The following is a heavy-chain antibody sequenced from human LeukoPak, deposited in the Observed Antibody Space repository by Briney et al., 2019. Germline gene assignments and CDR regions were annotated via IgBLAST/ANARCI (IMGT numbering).Heavy chain of an antibody. CDR2: ISSSGSTI. J-gene: IGHJ4*02. CDR1: GFTFSDYY. CDR3: AKRGVVIRVILVGFHKEAYYFDS. V-gene: IGHV3-11*01. Sequence: GGSLRLSCAASGFTFSDYYMSWIRQAPGKGLEWVSYISSSGSTILYADSVKGRFTISRDNAKNSLYLQMNSLRAEDTAVYYCAKRGVVIRVILVGFHKEAYYFDSWGQGALVTVSS. D-gene: IGHD3-22*01.